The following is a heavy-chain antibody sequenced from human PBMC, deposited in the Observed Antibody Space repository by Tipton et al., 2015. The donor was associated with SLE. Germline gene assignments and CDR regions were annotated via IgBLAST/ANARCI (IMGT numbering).Heavy chain of an antibody. J-gene: IGHJ5*02. CDR1: GGSISSYY. V-gene: IGHV4-59*01. D-gene: IGHD3-9*01. Sequence: TLSLTCTVSGGSISSYYWSWIRQPPGKGLEWIGYIYYSGSTNYNPSLKSRVTISVDTSKNQFSLKLSSVTAADTAVYYCARVAWYDILTGYYGWFDPWGQGTLVTVSS. CDR2: IYYSGST. CDR3: ARVAWYDILTGYYGWFDP.